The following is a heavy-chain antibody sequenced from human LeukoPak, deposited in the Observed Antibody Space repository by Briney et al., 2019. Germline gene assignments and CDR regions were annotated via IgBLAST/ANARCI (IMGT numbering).Heavy chain of an antibody. CDR3: ARESPPTGTGY. V-gene: IGHV4-30-2*01. CDR2: IYHSGST. Sequence: PSETLSLTCTVSGGSISSGGYYWSWIRQPPGKGLEWIGYIYHSGSTYYNPSLKSRVTISVDRSKNQFSLKLSSVTAADTAVYYCARESPPTGTGYWGQGTLVTVSS. CDR1: GGSISSGGYY. J-gene: IGHJ4*02. D-gene: IGHD1-1*01.